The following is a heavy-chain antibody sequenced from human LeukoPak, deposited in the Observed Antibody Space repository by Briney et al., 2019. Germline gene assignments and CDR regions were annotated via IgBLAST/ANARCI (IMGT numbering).Heavy chain of an antibody. CDR3: ATLRGASTAVFDS. Sequence: SETLSLTCTVSGGSINYDYWSWIRQSPGKRLEWIGYIHYSGATNYSPSLNGRVTISVDTSKNQFFLKLSSVTAADTALYYCATLRGASTAVFDSWGQGTLVTVSS. CDR1: GGSINYDY. CDR2: IHYSGAT. J-gene: IGHJ4*02. D-gene: IGHD2-21*02. V-gene: IGHV4-59*08.